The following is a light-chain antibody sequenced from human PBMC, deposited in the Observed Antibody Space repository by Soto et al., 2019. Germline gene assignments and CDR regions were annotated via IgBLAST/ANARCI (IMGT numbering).Light chain of an antibody. CDR1: QSVSSSY. CDR2: DAS. CDR3: QQHSNWPPSMT. J-gene: IGKJ5*01. Sequence: EIVLTQSPCTLSLSPGERATLSCRASQSVSSSYLAWYQQKPGQAPRLLIYDASNRATGIPARFSGSGSGTDFTLTISSLEPEDFAVYYCQQHSNWPPSMTFGQGTRLEIK. V-gene: IGKV3-11*01.